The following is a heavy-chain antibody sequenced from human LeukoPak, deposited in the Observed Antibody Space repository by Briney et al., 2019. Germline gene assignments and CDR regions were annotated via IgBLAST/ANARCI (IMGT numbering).Heavy chain of an antibody. CDR1: GFTFSSYG. CDR3: AKIAGPNYYYCYYMDV. Sequence: PGGSLRLSCAASGFTFSSYGMHWVRQAPGKGLEWVAFIRYDGSNKYYADSVKGRFTISRDNSKNTLYLQMNSLRAEDTAVYYCAKIAGPNYYYCYYMDVWGKGTTVTVSS. V-gene: IGHV3-30*02. CDR2: IRYDGSNK. J-gene: IGHJ6*03.